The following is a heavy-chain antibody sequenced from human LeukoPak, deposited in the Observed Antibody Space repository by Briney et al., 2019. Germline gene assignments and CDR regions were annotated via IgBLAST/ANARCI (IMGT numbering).Heavy chain of an antibody. Sequence: SETLSLTCTVSGGSVSSSSYYWGWIRQPPGKGLEWIGSIYYSGSTYYNPSLKSRVTISVDTSKNQFSLKLRSVTAADTAVYYCARVGGITMIVVLITDAFDIWGQGTMVTVSS. D-gene: IGHD3-22*01. CDR1: GGSVSSSSYY. J-gene: IGHJ3*02. CDR3: ARVGGITMIVVLITDAFDI. CDR2: IYYSGST. V-gene: IGHV4-39*07.